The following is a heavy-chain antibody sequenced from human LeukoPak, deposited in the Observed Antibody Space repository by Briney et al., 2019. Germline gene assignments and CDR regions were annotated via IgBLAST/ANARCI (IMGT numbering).Heavy chain of an antibody. CDR1: GYTFTSYY. CDR3: ARVVLYSSSAYYFDY. D-gene: IGHD6-13*01. J-gene: IGHJ4*02. CDR2: ISAYNGNT. Sequence: GASVKVSCKASGYTFTSYYMHWVRQAPGQGLEWMGWISAYNGNTNYAQKLQGRVTMTTDTSTSTAYMELRSLRSDDTAVYYCARVVLYSSSAYYFDYWGQGTLVTVSS. V-gene: IGHV1-18*04.